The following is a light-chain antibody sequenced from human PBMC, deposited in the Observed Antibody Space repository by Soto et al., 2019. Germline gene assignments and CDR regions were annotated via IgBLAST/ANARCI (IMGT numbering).Light chain of an antibody. CDR2: LGS. CDR1: QSLLHSDVYIY. V-gene: IGKV2-28*01. CDR3: MQALQTPWT. Sequence: DIVMTQSPLSLPVTPGEPASISCSSSQSLLHSDVYIYLDWYLQRPGQSPQLLICLGSNRASGVPDRFSGSVSGTHFTLTISRVEAEDFGVYYCMQALQTPWTFGQGTRV. J-gene: IGKJ1*01.